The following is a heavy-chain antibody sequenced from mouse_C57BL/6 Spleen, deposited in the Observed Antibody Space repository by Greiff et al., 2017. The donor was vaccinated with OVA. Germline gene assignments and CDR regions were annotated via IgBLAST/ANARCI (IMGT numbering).Heavy chain of an antibody. CDR3: SYYYGHFDD. Sequence: QVQLQQSGPELVKPGASVKISCKASGYAFSSSWMNWVKQRPGKGLEWIGRIYPGDGDTNYNGKFKGKATLTADKSSSTAYMQHSSLTSEDSAVYFWSYYYGHFDDWGQGTTLTVSS. D-gene: IGHD1-1*01. V-gene: IGHV1-82*01. J-gene: IGHJ2*01. CDR1: GYAFSSSW. CDR2: IYPGDGDT.